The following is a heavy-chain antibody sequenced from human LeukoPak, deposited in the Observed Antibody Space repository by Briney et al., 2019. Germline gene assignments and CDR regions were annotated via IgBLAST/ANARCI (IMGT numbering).Heavy chain of an antibody. V-gene: IGHV3-48*01. CDR1: GFTFSSYS. CDR2: ISSSSSTI. Sequence: GGSLRLSCAASGFTFSSYSINWVRQAPGKGLEGISYISSSSSTIYYTDSVKGRFTISRDNAKNSLYLQMNSLRAEDTAVYYCARGYCSGGSCQLLDYWGQGTLVTVSS. J-gene: IGHJ4*02. D-gene: IGHD2-15*01. CDR3: ARGYCSGGSCQLLDY.